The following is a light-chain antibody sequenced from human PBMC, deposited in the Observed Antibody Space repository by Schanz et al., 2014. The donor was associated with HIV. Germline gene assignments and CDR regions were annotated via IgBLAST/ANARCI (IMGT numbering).Light chain of an antibody. J-gene: IGLJ1*01. V-gene: IGLV2-23*02. Sequence: SALTQPASVSASPGQSITISCTGSSSDVGGYNHVSWYQQHPGKAPKLMIYEVTKRPSGVSNRFSGSKSGNTASLTISGLQAEDEADYYCCSYAGSSTYVFGTGTKLTVL. CDR2: EVT. CDR3: CSYAGSSTYV. CDR1: SSDVGGYNH.